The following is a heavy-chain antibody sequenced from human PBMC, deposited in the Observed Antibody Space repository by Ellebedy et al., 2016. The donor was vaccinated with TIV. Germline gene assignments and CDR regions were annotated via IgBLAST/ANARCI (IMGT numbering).Heavy chain of an antibody. CDR2: VGGAGNRA. V-gene: IGHV3-23*01. J-gene: IGHJ4*02. CDR1: EFTLMNYA. D-gene: IGHD3-22*01. CDR3: VKGGYREIHYHSTAYDR. Sequence: GESLKISCTTSEFTLMNYAMSWVRQAPGKGLEWVSTVGGAGNRAYYADSVKGRFTISRDITKNTLYLQMDSLSAEDTAVYYCVKGGYREIHYHSTAYDRWGQGTLVTVSS.